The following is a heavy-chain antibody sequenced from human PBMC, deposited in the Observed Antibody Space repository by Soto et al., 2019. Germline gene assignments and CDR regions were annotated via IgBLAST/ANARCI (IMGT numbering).Heavy chain of an antibody. CDR1: GGTFSSYA. CDR3: ARDYGDGVFDY. CDR2: IIPILGIA. Sequence: SVKVSCKASGGTFSSYAISWVRQAPGQGLEWMGRIIPILGIANYAQKLQGRVTITADKSTSTAYMELSSLRSEDTAVYYCARDYGDGVFDYWGQGTLVTVSS. D-gene: IGHD4-17*01. J-gene: IGHJ4*02. V-gene: IGHV1-69*04.